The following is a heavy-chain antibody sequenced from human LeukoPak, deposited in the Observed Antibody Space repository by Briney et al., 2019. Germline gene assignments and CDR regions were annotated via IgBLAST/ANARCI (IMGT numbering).Heavy chain of an antibody. V-gene: IGHV1-69*01. CDR1: VGTFSSYA. CDR3: ASDLGYCSGGSCYRGDY. J-gene: IGHJ4*02. D-gene: IGHD2-15*01. CDR2: NIPIFGTA. Sequence: SVNVSCKASVGTFSSYAISWVRQPPGQGLEWMGGNIPIFGTANYAQKFEGRVTIPADESTSTAYMGLSSLRSEDTAVHYCASDLGYCSGGSCYRGDYWGQGALVTVSS.